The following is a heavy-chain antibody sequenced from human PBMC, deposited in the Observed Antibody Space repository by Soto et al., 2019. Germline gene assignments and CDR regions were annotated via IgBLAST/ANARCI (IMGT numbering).Heavy chain of an antibody. CDR3: ARDMMIFGGDYMDV. CDR1: GGXISSYY. J-gene: IGHJ6*03. D-gene: IGHD3-3*01. V-gene: IGHV4-59*01. Sequence: SETLSLTCTVSGGXISSYYWSWIRQPPGKGLEWIGYIYYSGSTNYNPSLKSRVTISVDTSKNQFSLKLSSVTAADTAVYYCARDMMIFGGDYMDVWGKGTPVTVSS. CDR2: IYYSGST.